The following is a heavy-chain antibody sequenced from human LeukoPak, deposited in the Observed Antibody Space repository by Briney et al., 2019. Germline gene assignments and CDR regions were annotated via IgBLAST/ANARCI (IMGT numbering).Heavy chain of an antibody. CDR3: AREGAFDF. V-gene: IGHV4-59*01. J-gene: IGHJ3*01. CDR2: IHYSGRT. Sequence: GKGLEWIGYIHYSGRTNYNPSLKSRVTISLDTSKSQFSLKLGSVTAADTAVYYCAREGAFDFWGQGTMVTVSS.